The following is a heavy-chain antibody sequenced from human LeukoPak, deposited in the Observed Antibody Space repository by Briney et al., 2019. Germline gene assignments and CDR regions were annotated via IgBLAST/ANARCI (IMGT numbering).Heavy chain of an antibody. D-gene: IGHD3-22*01. Sequence: ASVKVSCKASGYTFTSYAMHWVRQAPGQRLEWMGWINAGNGNTKYSQKFQGRVTITRDTSASTAYMELSSLRSDDTAVYYCARDGTVSSAYPNYWGQGTLVTVSS. CDR3: ARDGTVSSAYPNY. J-gene: IGHJ4*02. V-gene: IGHV1-3*01. CDR2: INAGNGNT. CDR1: GYTFTSYA.